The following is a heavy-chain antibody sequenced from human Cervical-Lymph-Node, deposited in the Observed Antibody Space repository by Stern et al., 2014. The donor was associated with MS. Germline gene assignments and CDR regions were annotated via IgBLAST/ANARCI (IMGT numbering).Heavy chain of an antibody. V-gene: IGHV1-69*01. CDR2: ISPIFDTA. CDR1: GGTFRTYA. Sequence: AQLVQSGAEVKRPGSSVKVSRQVSGGTFRTYAISWVRQAPVQGLEWMGGISPIFDTANYAQKFQGRLTMIADESTSTAYMELSSLRPEDTALYYCVRGRVTGTVEDYFDYWGQGTLVTVSS. J-gene: IGHJ4*02. D-gene: IGHD1-1*01. CDR3: VRGRVTGTVEDYFDY.